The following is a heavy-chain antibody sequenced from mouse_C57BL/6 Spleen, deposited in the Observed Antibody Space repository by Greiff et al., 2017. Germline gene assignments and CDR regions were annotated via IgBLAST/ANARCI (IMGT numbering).Heavy chain of an antibody. V-gene: IGHV1-69*01. J-gene: IGHJ2*01. Sequence: VQLQQPGAELVMPGASVKLSCKASGYTFTSYWMHWVKQRPGQGLEWIGEIDPSDSYTNYNQKFKGKSTLTVDKSSSTAYMQRSSLTSEDSAVYYGARSSTGYFDYWGQGTTRTVSS. CDR2: IDPSDSYT. CDR3: ARSSTGYFDY. CDR1: GYTFTSYW. D-gene: IGHD1-1*01.